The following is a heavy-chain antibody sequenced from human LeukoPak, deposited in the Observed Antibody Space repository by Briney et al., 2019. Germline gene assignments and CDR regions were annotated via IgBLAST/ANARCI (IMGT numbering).Heavy chain of an antibody. V-gene: IGHV5-51*01. D-gene: IGHD3-3*01. Sequence: GESLKISCKGSGYTFSSYWIGWVRQMPGKGLEWMGIIYPGDSDTRYSPSLQGQVTISVDTSIGTAYLQWSSLKASDTAIYHCARQNDFRLDYWGQGTLVTVSS. CDR1: GYTFSSYW. CDR3: ARQNDFRLDY. J-gene: IGHJ4*02. CDR2: IYPGDSDT.